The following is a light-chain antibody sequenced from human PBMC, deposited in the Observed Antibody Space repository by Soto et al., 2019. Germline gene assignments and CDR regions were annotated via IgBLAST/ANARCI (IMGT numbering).Light chain of an antibody. Sequence: QSALTQPPSASGSPGQSFTISCTGTSSDIGGYNYVSWYQQHPGKAPKLMIYEVSKRPSGVPDRFSGSKSGNTASLTVSGIQAEDEADYYCSSYAGSNNYVFGSGTKLTVL. CDR1: SSDIGGYNY. CDR2: EVS. CDR3: SSYAGSNNYV. V-gene: IGLV2-8*01. J-gene: IGLJ1*01.